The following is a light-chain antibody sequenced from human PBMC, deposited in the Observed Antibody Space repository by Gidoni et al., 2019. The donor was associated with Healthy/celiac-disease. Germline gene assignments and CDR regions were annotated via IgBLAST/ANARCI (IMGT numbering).Light chain of an antibody. CDR2: DVS. CDR1: SSDVGGYNS. J-gene: IGLJ2*01. CDR3: CSYAGSYTLV. V-gene: IGLV2-11*01. Sequence: QSALTQPRSVSGYPGQSVTISCTGTSSDVGGYNSVSWYQQHPGKAHKLRIYDVSQRPSGVPDRFAGSKSGNATSLTISGLQAEDEADYYCCSYAGSYTLVFGGGTKLTVL.